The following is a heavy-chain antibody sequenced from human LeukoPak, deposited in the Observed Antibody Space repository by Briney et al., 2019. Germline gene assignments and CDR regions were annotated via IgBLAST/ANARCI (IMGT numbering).Heavy chain of an antibody. V-gene: IGHV4-31*03. CDR3: ARDSLKHYYGDLYWYFDL. Sequence: SETLSLTCTVSGGSISSGGYYWSWVRQHPGKGLEWIGYIYYSGSTYYDPSLKSRVTISVDTSKNQFSLKLSSVTAADTAVYYCARDSLKHYYGDLYWYFDLWGRGTLVTVSS. D-gene: IGHD4-17*01. J-gene: IGHJ2*01. CDR1: GGSISSGGYY. CDR2: IYYSGST.